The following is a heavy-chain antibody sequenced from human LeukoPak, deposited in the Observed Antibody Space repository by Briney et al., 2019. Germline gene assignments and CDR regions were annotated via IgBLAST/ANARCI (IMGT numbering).Heavy chain of an antibody. D-gene: IGHD4-17*01. CDR3: ARELRFTLDY. CDR2: ISAYYGNT. V-gene: IGHV1-18*01. CDR1: GYSFTSYG. Sequence: ASVKVSCNASGYSFTSYGFSWVRQAPGQGLEWMGWISAYYGNTNYAQKLLGRVTMTTDTSTSTAYMELRSLRSDDTAAYYCARELRFTLDYWGQETRDTVSS. J-gene: IGHJ4*02.